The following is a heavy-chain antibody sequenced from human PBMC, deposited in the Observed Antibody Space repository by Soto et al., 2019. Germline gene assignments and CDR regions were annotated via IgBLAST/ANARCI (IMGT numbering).Heavy chain of an antibody. CDR1: GFTFSSYG. CDR2: IWYDGSNK. D-gene: IGHD6-13*01. Sequence: QVQLVESGGGVVQPGRSLRLSCAASGFTFSSYGMHWVRQAPGKGLEWVAVIWYDGSNKYYADSVKGRFTISRDNSKNTLFLQMNSRRAEDTAVYYCARDRVYSSSWPDYWGQGTLVTVSS. V-gene: IGHV3-33*01. CDR3: ARDRVYSSSWPDY. J-gene: IGHJ4*02.